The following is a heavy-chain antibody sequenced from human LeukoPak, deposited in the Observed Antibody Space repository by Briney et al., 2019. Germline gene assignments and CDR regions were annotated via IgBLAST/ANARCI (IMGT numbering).Heavy chain of an antibody. D-gene: IGHD2-2*01. Sequence: GGSLRLSCVASGFSFSNYAMSWVRQAPGKGLEWVAVISYDGSNKYYADSVKGRFTISRDNSKNTLYLQMNSLRAEDTAVYYCLCLGGYWGQGTLVTVSS. V-gene: IGHV3-30*03. J-gene: IGHJ4*02. CDR1: GFSFSNYA. CDR2: ISYDGSNK. CDR3: LCLGGY.